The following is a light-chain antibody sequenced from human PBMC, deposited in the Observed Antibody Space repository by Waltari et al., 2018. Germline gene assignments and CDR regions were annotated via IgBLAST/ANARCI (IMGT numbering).Light chain of an antibody. CDR1: SSDARVYNS. J-gene: IGLJ3*02. CDR3: SSQSSNNVVL. V-gene: IGLV2-14*03. CDR2: DVS. Sequence: QSALTQPASVSGSPGQSIPISCTGISSDARVYNSVSWYQDHPGQGPKVIIYDVSDRPSGVSARFSGSKSGNTASLTISGLQAEDEADYYCSSQSSNNVVLFGGGTKVTVL.